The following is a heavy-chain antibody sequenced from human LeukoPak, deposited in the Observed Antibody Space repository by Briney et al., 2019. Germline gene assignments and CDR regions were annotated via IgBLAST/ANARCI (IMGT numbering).Heavy chain of an antibody. V-gene: IGHV3-23*01. CDR1: GFTFSSYA. CDR3: AKDALYSSSSYYFDY. D-gene: IGHD6-13*01. J-gene: IGHJ4*02. CDR2: ITGSGAST. Sequence: GGSLRLSCAASGFTFSSYAMNWVRQGPGKGLEWVSTITGSGASTYYADSVKGRFTFSRDNSKNTLYLHMNSLKTEDTAVYYCAKDALYSSSSYYFDYWGQGTLVTVSS.